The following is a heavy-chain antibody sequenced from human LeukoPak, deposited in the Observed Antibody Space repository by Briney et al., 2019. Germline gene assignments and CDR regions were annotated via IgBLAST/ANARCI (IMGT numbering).Heavy chain of an antibody. CDR2: IRGKPNSYET. CDR1: GLIFNTYG. CDR3: ARRSPRDGQSFYFDF. V-gene: IGHV3-73*01. Sequence: PGGSLRLSCVASGLIFNTYGMHWVRQASGKGPEWVGRIRGKPNSYETTYAASVKGRFTISRDDSQNTAYLQMNSLKTEDTAVYYCARRSPRDGQSFYFDFWGQGILVTVSS. D-gene: IGHD5-24*01. J-gene: IGHJ4*02.